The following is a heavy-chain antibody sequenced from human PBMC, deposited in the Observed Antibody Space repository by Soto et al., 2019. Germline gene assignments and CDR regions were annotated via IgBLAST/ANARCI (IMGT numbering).Heavy chain of an antibody. J-gene: IGHJ4*02. Sequence: QVQLVQSGAEVKKPGASVKVSCKASGYTFTSYDINWVRKATGQGLEWMGWMNPNSGNTGYAQKFQGRGTMARNTSICPAYMELSSLRSEYTAVYYCATSTNDYGDRHWGQGTLVTVSS. V-gene: IGHV1-8*01. CDR1: GYTFTSYD. CDR3: ATSTNDYGDRH. CDR2: MNPNSGNT. D-gene: IGHD4-17*01.